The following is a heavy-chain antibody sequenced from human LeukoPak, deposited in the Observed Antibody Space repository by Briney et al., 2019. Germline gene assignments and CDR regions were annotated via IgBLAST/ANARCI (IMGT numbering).Heavy chain of an antibody. Sequence: SETLSLTCTVSGGSISSYYWSWIRQPPGKGLEWIGYIYYRGSTNYNPSLKSRVTISVDTSKNQFSLKLSSVTAADTAVYYCARDADWFDPWGQGTLVTVSS. CDR3: ARDADWFDP. J-gene: IGHJ5*02. CDR1: GGSISSYY. CDR2: IYYRGST. V-gene: IGHV4-59*01.